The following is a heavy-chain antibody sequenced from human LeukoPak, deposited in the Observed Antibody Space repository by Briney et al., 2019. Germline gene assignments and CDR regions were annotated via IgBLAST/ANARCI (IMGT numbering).Heavy chain of an antibody. V-gene: IGHV1-2*02. CDR3: AREKRVAGSRGGFDP. J-gene: IGHJ5*02. CDR2: INPNSGGT. D-gene: IGHD6-19*01. CDR1: GYTFNGYY. Sequence: ASVKVSCKASGYTFNGYYMHWARQAPGQGLEWMGWINPNSGGTNYAQKFQGRVTMTRDTSISTAYMELRRLRSDDTAVYFCAREKRVAGSRGGFDPWGQGTLVTVSS.